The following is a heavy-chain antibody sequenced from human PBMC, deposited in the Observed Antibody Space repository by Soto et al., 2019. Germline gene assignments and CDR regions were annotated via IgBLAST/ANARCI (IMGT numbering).Heavy chain of an antibody. J-gene: IGHJ5*02. Sequence: GGSLRLSCAASAFTFSNYWMHWVRQAPGKGLVWVSRINGDGSSTIYADSVKGRFTISRDNAKNTLYLQMNSLRAEDTAVYYCARDDYVLRFDPWGQGTLVTVS. D-gene: IGHD3-10*02. CDR1: AFTFSNYW. V-gene: IGHV3-74*01. CDR2: INGDGSST. CDR3: ARDDYVLRFDP.